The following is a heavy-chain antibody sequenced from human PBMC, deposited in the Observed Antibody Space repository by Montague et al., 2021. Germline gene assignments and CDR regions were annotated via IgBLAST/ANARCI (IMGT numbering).Heavy chain of an antibody. CDR3: ARDHGLINAWAY. CDR2: TYHRSRWYF. CDR1: GDSVSSTTIA. D-gene: IGHD2-8*01. V-gene: IGHV6-1*01. J-gene: IGHJ4*02. Sequence: CAISGDSVSSTTIAWNSIRQTPSRRFQWLGRTYHRSRWYFDYAPSVKSRITIQPDTATNQFSLQVNSVTPEDTAVYFCARDHGLINAWAYWGQGTLVTVSS.